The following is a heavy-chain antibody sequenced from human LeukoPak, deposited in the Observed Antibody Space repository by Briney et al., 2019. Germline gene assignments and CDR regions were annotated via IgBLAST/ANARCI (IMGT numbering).Heavy chain of an antibody. Sequence: GASVKVCCKASGYTFTSYGISWGRQAPGQGLERMGWISAYNGNTNYAQKLQGRVTMTTDTSTSTAYMELRSLRSDDTAVYYCARDFLLPLVVVGKYNWFDPGGQGTLVTVSS. J-gene: IGHJ5*02. CDR3: ARDFLLPLVVVGKYNWFDP. V-gene: IGHV1-18*01. CDR2: ISAYNGNT. D-gene: IGHD2-15*01. CDR1: GYTFTSYG.